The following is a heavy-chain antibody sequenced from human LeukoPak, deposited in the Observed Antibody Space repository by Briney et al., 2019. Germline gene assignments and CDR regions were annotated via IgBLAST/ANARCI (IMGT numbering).Heavy chain of an antibody. CDR1: GGSFSGHY. D-gene: IGHD1-14*01. J-gene: IGHJ6*03. V-gene: IGHV4-34*01. Sequence: SETLSLTCGVSGGSFSGHYWTWLRQTPGEGLEWMGEINHGGVTNYNPSLKSRVSISIDTSTNEISLNMSSVTAADTGIYYCARGRNWQTFYHYYMDVWGKGATVTVS. CDR3: ARGRNWQTFYHYYMDV. CDR2: INHGGVT.